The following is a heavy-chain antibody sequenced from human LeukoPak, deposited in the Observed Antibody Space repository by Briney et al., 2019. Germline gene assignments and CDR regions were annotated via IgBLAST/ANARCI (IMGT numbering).Heavy chain of an antibody. J-gene: IGHJ4*02. D-gene: IGHD3-10*01. V-gene: IGHV4-39*07. CDR3: ARVPESMVRFDY. CDR2: IYHSGST. CDR1: GGSISSSSYY. Sequence: SETLSLTCTVSGGSISSSSYYWGWIRQPPGKGLEWIGSIYHSGSTYYNPSLKSRVTISVDTSKNQFSLKLSSVTAADTAVYYCARVPESMVRFDYWGQGTLVTVSS.